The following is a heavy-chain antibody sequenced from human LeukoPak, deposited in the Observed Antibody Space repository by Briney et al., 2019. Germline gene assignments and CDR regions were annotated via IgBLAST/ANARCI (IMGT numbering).Heavy chain of an antibody. Sequence: PGGSLRLSCAASGFTFSGYWMHWVRQAPGKGLVWVSRINTDGSSTTYADSVRGRFTVSRDNSINTVYLQMNRLRAEDTAVYYWSKLGKNCRGFSCYKWGQGTLVTVSS. CDR1: GFTFSGYW. V-gene: IGHV3-74*01. CDR3: SKLGKNCRGFSCYK. J-gene: IGHJ4*01. D-gene: IGHD2-2*02. CDR2: INTDGSST.